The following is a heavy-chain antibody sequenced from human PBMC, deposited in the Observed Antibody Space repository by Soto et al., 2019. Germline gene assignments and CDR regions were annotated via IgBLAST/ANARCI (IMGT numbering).Heavy chain of an antibody. D-gene: IGHD6-13*01. CDR2: IGTAGDT. CDR1: GFTFSSYD. CDR3: ARLGSSSHYYGMDV. Sequence: GGSLRLSCAASGFTFSSYDMHWVRQATGKGLEWVSAIGTAGDTYYPGSVKGRLTISRENAKNSLYLQMNSLRAGDTAVYYCARLGSSSHYYGMDVWGQGTTVTVSS. V-gene: IGHV3-13*01. J-gene: IGHJ6*02.